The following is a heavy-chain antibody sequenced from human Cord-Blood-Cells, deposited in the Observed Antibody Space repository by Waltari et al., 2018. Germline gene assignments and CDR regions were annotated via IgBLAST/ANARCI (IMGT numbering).Heavy chain of an antibody. V-gene: IGHV3-30-3*01. CDR2: ISYDGSNK. CDR1: GFTFSSYA. J-gene: IGHJ4*02. CDR3: ASIRYSGSYYDY. D-gene: IGHD1-26*01. Sequence: QVQLVESGGGVVQPGRSLRLSCAASGFTFSSYALHWVRQAPGKGLEWVAVISYDGSNKYYADSVKGRFTISRDNSKNTLYLQMNSLRAEDTAVYYCASIRYSGSYYDYWGQGTLFTVSS.